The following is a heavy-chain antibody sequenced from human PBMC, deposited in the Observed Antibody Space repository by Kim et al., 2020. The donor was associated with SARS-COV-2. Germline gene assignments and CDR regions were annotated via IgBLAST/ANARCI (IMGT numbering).Heavy chain of an antibody. CDR3: ARDSKDYYDFWSGRVREPGRV. CDR2: IYYSGST. D-gene: IGHD3-3*01. Sequence: SETLSLTCTVSGGSVSSGSYYWSWIRQPPGKGLEWIGYIYYSGSTNYNPSLKSRVTISVDTSKNQFSLKLSSVTAADTAVYYCARDSKDYYDFWSGRVREPGRVWGQGTLVTVSS. J-gene: IGHJ1*01. CDR1: GGSVSSGSYY. V-gene: IGHV4-61*01.